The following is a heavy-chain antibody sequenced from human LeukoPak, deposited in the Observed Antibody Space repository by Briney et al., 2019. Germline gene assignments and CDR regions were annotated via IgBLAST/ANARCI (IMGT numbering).Heavy chain of an antibody. CDR3: AREFRNYYYYGMDV. J-gene: IGHJ6*02. CDR1: GGSFSGYY. Sequence: SETLSLTCAVYGGSFSGYYWSWIRQPPEKGLEWIGEINHSGSTNYNPSLKSRVTISVDTSKNQFSLKLSSMTAADTAVYYCAREFRNYYYYGMDVWGQGTTVTVSS. CDR2: INHSGST. V-gene: IGHV4-34*01.